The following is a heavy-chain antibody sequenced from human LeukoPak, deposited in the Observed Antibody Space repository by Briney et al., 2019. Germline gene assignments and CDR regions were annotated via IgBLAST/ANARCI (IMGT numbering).Heavy chain of an antibody. CDR3: AKERQTGDYFTSDF. Sequence: QAGGSLRLSCAASGFSFSTYTMNWVRQAPGKGLEWVSAINGRGDSTFYADSVKGQFTISRDNSKSTVYLQMNSLRADDTAVYYCAKERQTGDYFTSDFWGQGTLVTVSS. V-gene: IGHV3-23*01. D-gene: IGHD4-17*01. CDR2: INGRGDST. CDR1: GFSFSTYT. J-gene: IGHJ4*02.